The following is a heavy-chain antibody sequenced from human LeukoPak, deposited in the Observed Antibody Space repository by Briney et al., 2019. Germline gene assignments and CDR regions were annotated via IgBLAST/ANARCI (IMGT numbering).Heavy chain of an antibody. Sequence: ASVKVSCKASGYTFTSYAMHWVRQAPGQRLEWMGWINAGNGNTKYSQKFQGRVTITRDTSASTAYMELSSLRSEDTAVYYCARPRPVAGRKGGDFAYWGQGTLVTVSS. CDR2: INAGNGNT. D-gene: IGHD6-19*01. V-gene: IGHV1-3*01. CDR1: GYTFTSYA. J-gene: IGHJ4*02. CDR3: ARPRPVAGRKGGDFAY.